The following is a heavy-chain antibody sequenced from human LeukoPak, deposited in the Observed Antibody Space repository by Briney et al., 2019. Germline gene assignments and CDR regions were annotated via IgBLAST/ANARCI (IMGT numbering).Heavy chain of an antibody. CDR1: GFTFSSYA. V-gene: IGHV3-23*01. Sequence: GGSLRLSCAASGFTFSSYAMSWVRQAPGKGLEWVSAISGSGGSTYYADSVKGRFTISRDNSKNTLYLQMNCLRAEDTAVYYCAKLAGNILTGYPFDYWGQGTLVTVSS. CDR3: AKLAGNILTGYPFDY. CDR2: ISGSGGST. J-gene: IGHJ4*02. D-gene: IGHD3-9*01.